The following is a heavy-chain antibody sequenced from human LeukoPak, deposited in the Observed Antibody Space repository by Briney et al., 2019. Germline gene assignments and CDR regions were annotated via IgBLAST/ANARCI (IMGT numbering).Heavy chain of an antibody. J-gene: IGHJ4*02. V-gene: IGHV3-23*01. Sequence: GGSLRLSCAASGFTFSSYAMSWVRQAPGKGLEWVSVISGSGGSTYYADSVKGRFTISRDNSKNTLYLQMNSLRAEDTAVYYCAKDTEVLLWFGELHPGYWGQGTLVTVSS. CDR3: AKDTEVLLWFGELHPGY. CDR1: GFTFSSYA. CDR2: ISGSGGST. D-gene: IGHD3-10*01.